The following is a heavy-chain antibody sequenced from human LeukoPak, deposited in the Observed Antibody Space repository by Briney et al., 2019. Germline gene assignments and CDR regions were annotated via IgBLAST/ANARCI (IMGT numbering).Heavy chain of an antibody. CDR1: GGSIRSDGYY. D-gene: IGHD5-24*01. V-gene: IGHV4-31*03. CDR2: IFYGGST. CDR3: AGGWLQSRFDY. Sequence: SETLSLTCTVSGGSIRSDGYYWHWIRQHPGQGLEWIGSIFYGGSTNYNPSLKSRASMSVDTSKNQVSLKLSSVTAADTAVYYCAGGWLQSRFDYWGQGTLVTVSS. J-gene: IGHJ4*02.